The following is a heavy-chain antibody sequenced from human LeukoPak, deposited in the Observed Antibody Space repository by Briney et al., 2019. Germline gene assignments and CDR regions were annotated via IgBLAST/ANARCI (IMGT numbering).Heavy chain of an antibody. CDR1: GFTFSSYS. Sequence: GGSLRLSCAASGFTFSSYSMKWVRQAPGKGLEWVSCISSSSSYIYYADSVKGRFTISRDNAKNSLYLQMNSLRAEDTAVYYCARDLLSRMATGVGFDYWGQGTLVTVSS. V-gene: IGHV3-21*01. CDR2: ISSSSSYI. D-gene: IGHD5-24*01. J-gene: IGHJ4*02. CDR3: ARDLLSRMATGVGFDY.